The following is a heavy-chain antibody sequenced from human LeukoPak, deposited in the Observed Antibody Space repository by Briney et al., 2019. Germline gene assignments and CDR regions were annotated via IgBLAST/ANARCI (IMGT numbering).Heavy chain of an antibody. CDR3: ARDPGYSSGWYYFDY. D-gene: IGHD6-19*01. J-gene: IGHJ4*02. V-gene: IGHV3-7*03. CDR1: GFTFSSYW. Sequence: GGSLRLSCAASGFTFSSYWMSWVRQAPGKGLEWVANIKQDGSEKYYVDSVKGRFTISRDNAKNSLYLQMNSLRAEDTAVYYCARDPGYSSGWYYFDYWGQGTLVTVSS. CDR2: IKQDGSEK.